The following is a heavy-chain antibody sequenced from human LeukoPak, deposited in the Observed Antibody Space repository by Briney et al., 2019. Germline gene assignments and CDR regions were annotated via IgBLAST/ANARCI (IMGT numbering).Heavy chain of an antibody. J-gene: IGHJ4*02. CDR1: GYTFTGYY. V-gene: IGHV1-69*13. D-gene: IGHD6-19*01. CDR3: ASGSGRGY. Sequence: GASVKVSCKASGYTFTGYYMHWVRQAPGQGLEWMGGIIPIFGTANYAQKFQGRVTITADESTSTAYMELSSLRSEDTAVYYCASGSGRGYWGQGTLVTVSS. CDR2: IIPIFGTA.